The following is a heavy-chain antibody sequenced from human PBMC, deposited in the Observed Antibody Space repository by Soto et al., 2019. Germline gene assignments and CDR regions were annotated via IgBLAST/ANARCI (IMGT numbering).Heavy chain of an antibody. Sequence: SETPSPTRAVFGGSFSGFHPGWVRPPPRKGGGGIGEINHSGSTNYNPSLKSRVTISVDKSKNQFSLKLSSVTAADTAVYYCARGPSYYDILTGYYQTQSFDYWGQGTLVTVSS. V-gene: IGHV4-34*01. D-gene: IGHD3-9*01. CDR1: GGSFSGFH. CDR3: ARGPSYYDILTGYYQTQSFDY. J-gene: IGHJ4*02. CDR2: INHSGST.